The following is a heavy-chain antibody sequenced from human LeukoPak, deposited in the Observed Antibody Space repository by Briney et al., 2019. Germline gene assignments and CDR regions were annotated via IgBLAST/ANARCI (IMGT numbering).Heavy chain of an antibody. D-gene: IGHD3-10*01. J-gene: IGHJ4*02. V-gene: IGHV3-23*01. Sequence: GGSLRLSCAASGFTFSSYGMRWVRQAPGKGLEWVSAISGSGGSTYYADSVKGRFTISRDNSKNTLYLQMNSLRAEDTAVYYCAKDLSSLLWFGEFWGQGTLVTVSS. CDR3: AKDLSSLLWFGEF. CDR1: GFTFSSYG. CDR2: ISGSGGST.